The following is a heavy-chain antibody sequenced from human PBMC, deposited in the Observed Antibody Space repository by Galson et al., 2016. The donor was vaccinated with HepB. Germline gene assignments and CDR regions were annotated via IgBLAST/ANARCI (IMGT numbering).Heavy chain of an antibody. CDR3: ARDGYYASGTFYGYFDY. J-gene: IGHJ4*02. CDR1: GYTFTAYY. Sequence: VKVSCKDSGYTFTAYYIHWVRQAPGQGLQWMGWINPTNGGTNYAQKFQGRVTMTSDTSISTAYMELSRLTSDDTAVYYCARDGYYASGTFYGYFDYWGQGTLVTVSS. CDR2: INPTNGGT. D-gene: IGHD3-10*01. V-gene: IGHV1-2*02.